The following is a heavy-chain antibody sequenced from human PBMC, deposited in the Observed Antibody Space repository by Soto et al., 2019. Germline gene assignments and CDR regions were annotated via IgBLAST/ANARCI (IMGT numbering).Heavy chain of an antibody. CDR1: GGSFSGYY. CDR3: ARGRRRSLYSLALDWFDP. CDR2: INHSGST. V-gene: IGHV4-34*01. Sequence: PSETLSLTCAVYGGSFSGYYWSWIRQPPGKGLEWIGEINHSGSTNYNPSLKSRVTISVDTSKNQFSLKLSSVTAADTAVYYCARGRRRSLYSLALDWFDPWGQGTLVTVSS. J-gene: IGHJ5*02. D-gene: IGHD1-26*01.